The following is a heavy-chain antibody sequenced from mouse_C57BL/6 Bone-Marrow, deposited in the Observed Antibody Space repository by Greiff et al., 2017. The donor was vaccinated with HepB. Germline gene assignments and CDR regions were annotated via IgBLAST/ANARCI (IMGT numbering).Heavy chain of an antibody. D-gene: IGHD2-3*01. Sequence: VQRVESGPELARPWASVKISCQAFYTFSRRVHFAIRDTNYWMQWVKQRPGHGLEWIGAIYPGNGDTSYNQKFKGKATLTADKSSSTAYMQLSSLTSEDSAVYYCAWEGYDGYYGYAMDYWGQGTSVTVSS. CDR1: YTFSRRVH. CDR3: SEDSAVYYCAWEGYDGYYGYAMDY. CDR2: GHGLEWIG. J-gene: IGHJ4*01. V-gene: IGHV1-87*01.